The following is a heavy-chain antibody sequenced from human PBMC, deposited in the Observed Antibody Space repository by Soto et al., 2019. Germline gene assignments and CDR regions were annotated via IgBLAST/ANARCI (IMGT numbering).Heavy chain of an antibody. Sequence: HSETPSISCAVSGGSVSSSSYYGGWIRQPPGKGLEWIGSIYYSGSTYYTPSLQSRVAISVDTSKNQFSLKLNSVTAADTAVYYCARRTVNIRTFYSGLKTHCFDYWGQGTLVTVSS. D-gene: IGHD6-19*01. J-gene: IGHJ4*02. CDR3: ARRTVNIRTFYSGLKTHCFDY. CDR1: GGSVSSSSYY. CDR2: IYYSGST. V-gene: IGHV4-39*01.